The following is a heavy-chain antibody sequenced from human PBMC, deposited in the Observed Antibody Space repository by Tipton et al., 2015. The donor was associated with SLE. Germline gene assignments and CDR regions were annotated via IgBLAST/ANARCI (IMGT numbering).Heavy chain of an antibody. J-gene: IGHJ5*02. D-gene: IGHD6-13*01. V-gene: IGHV4-59*01. CDR3: ARDRIAAGGWFDP. CDR1: GGSISSYY. Sequence: TLSLTCTVSGGSISSYYWSWIRQPPGKGLEWIGYIHYSGSTNYNPSLKSRVTISEDTSKNQFPLKLTSVTAADTAVYFCARDRIAAGGWFDPWGQGTLVTVSS. CDR2: IHYSGST.